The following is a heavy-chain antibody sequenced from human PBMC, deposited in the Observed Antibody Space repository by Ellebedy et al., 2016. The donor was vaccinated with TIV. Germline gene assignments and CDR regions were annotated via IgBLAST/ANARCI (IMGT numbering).Heavy chain of an antibody. CDR1: GFPFRRYA. CDR3: ARYLMNPYYHGMDV. V-gene: IGHV3-23*01. D-gene: IGHD3-16*01. Sequence: GESLKISCAASGFPFRRYAMSWVRRAPGHGLEWVSAISGGGDGTYYAASVKGRFTISSYNSQNTLYLQMNSLRAEDTADYYCARYLMNPYYHGMDVWGQGTTVTVSS. CDR2: ISGGGDGT. J-gene: IGHJ6*02.